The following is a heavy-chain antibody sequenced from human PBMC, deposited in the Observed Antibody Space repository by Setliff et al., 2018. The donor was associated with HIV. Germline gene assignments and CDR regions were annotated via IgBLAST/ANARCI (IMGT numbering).Heavy chain of an antibody. J-gene: IGHJ6*02. CDR1: GGSISSSNYY. CDR2: VFYSGNT. Sequence: SETLSLTCTVSGGSISSSNYYWGWIRQSPGQGLEWIGSVFYSGNTYYNPSLKTRVTISVNTYKNQFSLTLRSVTAADTAVYYCARDTLTMVRGVMFVPTESYLGMDVWGQGTTVTVSS. V-gene: IGHV4-39*07. CDR3: ARDTLTMVRGVMFVPTESYLGMDV. D-gene: IGHD3-10*01.